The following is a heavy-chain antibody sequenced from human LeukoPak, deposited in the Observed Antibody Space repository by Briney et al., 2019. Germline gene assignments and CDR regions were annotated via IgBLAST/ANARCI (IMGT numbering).Heavy chain of an antibody. D-gene: IGHD6-19*01. CDR1: GFTFSSYG. J-gene: IGHJ6*02. Sequence: GGSLRLSCAASGFTFSSYGMHWVRQAPGKGLEWVSSIGATGDTYYAGSVKGRFTISRENAKKSLYLQMSSLRVEDTAVYYCAKDHHSSGWSYFYYGMNVWGQGTTVTVSS. V-gene: IGHV3-13*01. CDR3: AKDHHSSGWSYFYYGMNV. CDR2: IGATGDT.